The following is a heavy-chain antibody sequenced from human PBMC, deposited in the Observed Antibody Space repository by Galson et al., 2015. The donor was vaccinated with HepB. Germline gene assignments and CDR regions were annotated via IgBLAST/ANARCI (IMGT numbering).Heavy chain of an antibody. J-gene: IGHJ6*02. V-gene: IGHV1-18*04. D-gene: IGHD3-10*01. Sequence: SVKVSCKASGYTFTSYGISWVRQAPGQGLEWMGWISAYNGNTNYAQKLQGRATMTTDTSTSTAYMELRSLRSDDTAVYYCARDLSPTMVRGVIIDDYYYYGMDVWGQGTTVTVSS. CDR2: ISAYNGNT. CDR3: ARDLSPTMVRGVIIDDYYYYGMDV. CDR1: GYTFTSYG.